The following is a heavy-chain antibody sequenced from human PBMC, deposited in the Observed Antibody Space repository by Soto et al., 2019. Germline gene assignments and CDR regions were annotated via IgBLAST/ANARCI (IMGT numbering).Heavy chain of an antibody. J-gene: IGHJ5*02. Sequence: SETLSLTCSIYSGSFSGFYWSWIRQPPGKRLEWIGEISQSGSTNYNPSLTSRVSISIDTSKNQFSLKLRSVTATDTAVYYCARQNDLQWLVRGSWFDPWGQGILVTV. CDR2: ISQSGST. V-gene: IGHV4-34*01. CDR1: SGSFSGFY. D-gene: IGHD6-19*01. CDR3: ARQNDLQWLVRGSWFDP.